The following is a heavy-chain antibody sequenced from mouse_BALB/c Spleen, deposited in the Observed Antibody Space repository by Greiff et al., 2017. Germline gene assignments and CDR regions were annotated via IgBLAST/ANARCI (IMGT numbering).Heavy chain of an antibody. J-gene: IGHJ4*01. D-gene: IGHD2-1*01. Sequence: EVKLMESGGGLVKPGGSLKLSCAASGFTFSSYAMSWVRQTPEKRLEWVASISSGGSTYYPDSVKGRFTISRDNAKNTLYLQMSSLKSEDTAMYYCARGGNQYYYAMDYWGQGTSVTVSA. CDR1: GFTFSSYA. V-gene: IGHV5-6-5*01. CDR3: ARGGNQYYYAMDY. CDR2: ISSGGST.